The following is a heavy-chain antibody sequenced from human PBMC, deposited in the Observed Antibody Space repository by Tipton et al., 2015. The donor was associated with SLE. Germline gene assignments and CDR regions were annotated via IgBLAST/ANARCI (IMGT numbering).Heavy chain of an antibody. V-gene: IGHV4-34*01. CDR3: ARDYYDFWSGSLYYFDY. CDR2: INHSGST. J-gene: IGHJ4*02. CDR1: GGSFSGYY. D-gene: IGHD3-3*01. Sequence: GLVKPSETLSLTCAVYGGSFSGYYWSWIRQPPGKGLEWIGEINHSGSTNYNPSLKSRVTISVDTSKNQFSLKLSSVTAADTAVYYCARDYYDFWSGSLYYFDYWGQGTLVTVSS.